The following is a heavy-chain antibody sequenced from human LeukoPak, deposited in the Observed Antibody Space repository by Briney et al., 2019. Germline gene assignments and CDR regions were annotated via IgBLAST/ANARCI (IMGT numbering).Heavy chain of an antibody. J-gene: IGHJ3*02. CDR1: GFTFDDYA. CDR2: ISWNSGSI. V-gene: IGHV3-9*03. D-gene: IGHD3-10*01. CDR3: AATKWFGELWAVRAFDI. Sequence: GGSLRLSCAASGFTFDDYAMHWVRQAPGKGLEWVSGISWNSGSIGYADSVKGRFTISRDNAKNSLYLQMNSLRAEDMALYYCAATKWFGELWAVRAFDIWGQGTMVTVSS.